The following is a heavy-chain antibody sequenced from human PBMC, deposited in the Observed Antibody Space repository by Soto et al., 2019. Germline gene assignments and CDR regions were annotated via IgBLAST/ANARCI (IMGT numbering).Heavy chain of an antibody. CDR1: GGTFSSYT. V-gene: IGHV1-69*08. J-gene: IGHJ4*02. Sequence: QVQLVQSGAEVKKPGSSVKVSCKASGGTFSSYTISWVRQAPGQGLEWMGRIIPILGIANYAQKFQGRVTSTADKSTSTAYMELSSLRAEDTAVYYCARDQGYCSSTSCYAFDYWGQGTLVTVSS. CDR2: IIPILGIA. CDR3: ARDQGYCSSTSCYAFDY. D-gene: IGHD2-2*01.